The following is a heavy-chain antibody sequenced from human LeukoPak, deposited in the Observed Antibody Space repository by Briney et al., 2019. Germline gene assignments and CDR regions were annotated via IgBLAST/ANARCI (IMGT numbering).Heavy chain of an antibody. CDR1: GGSISSGGYY. Sequence: SETLSLTCTVSGGSISSGGYYWSCIRQHPGKGLEWIGYIYYSESTYYNPSLKSRVTISVDRSKNQFSLKLSSVTAADTAVYYCARVPHFDWSYFDYWGQGTLVTVSS. J-gene: IGHJ4*02. CDR2: IYYSEST. V-gene: IGHV4-31*03. D-gene: IGHD3-9*01. CDR3: ARVPHFDWSYFDY.